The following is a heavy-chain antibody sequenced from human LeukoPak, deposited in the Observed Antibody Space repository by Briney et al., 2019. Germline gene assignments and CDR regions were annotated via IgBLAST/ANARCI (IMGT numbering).Heavy chain of an antibody. Sequence: GRSLRLSCAASGFTFSSYGMHWVRQAPGKGLEWVAVIWYDGSNKYYADSVKGRFTISRDNSKNTLYLQMNSLRAEDKAVYYCSREDFDYVLGSYRFYGMDVWGKGTTVTVS. V-gene: IGHV3-33*01. J-gene: IGHJ6*04. CDR2: IWYDGSNK. CDR3: SREDFDYVLGSYRFYGMDV. D-gene: IGHD3-16*02. CDR1: GFTFSSYG.